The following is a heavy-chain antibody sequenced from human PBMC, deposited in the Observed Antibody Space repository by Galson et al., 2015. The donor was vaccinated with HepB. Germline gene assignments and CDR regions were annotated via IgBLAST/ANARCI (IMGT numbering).Heavy chain of an antibody. CDR1: GYTFTGYY. V-gene: IGHV1-2*02. D-gene: IGHD3-10*01. Sequence: SVKVSCKASGYTFTGYYMHWVRQAPGQGLEWMGWINPNSGGTNYAQKFQGRVTMTRDTSISTAYMELSRLRSDDTAVYYCARFQRITMVRDHYYGMDVWGQGTTVTVSS. CDR2: INPNSGGT. CDR3: ARFQRITMVRDHYYGMDV. J-gene: IGHJ6*02.